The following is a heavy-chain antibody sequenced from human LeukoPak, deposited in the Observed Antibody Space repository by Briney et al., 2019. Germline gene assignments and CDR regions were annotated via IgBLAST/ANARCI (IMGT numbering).Heavy chain of an antibody. CDR2: ISYDGSNK. V-gene: IGHV3-30*18. CDR1: GFTLSSYG. J-gene: IGHJ4*02. D-gene: IGHD3-10*01. CDR3: AKDETGGYFEN. Sequence: GGSLRLSCAASGFTLSSYGMHCVRQAPGKGLEWVAVISYDGSNKYYADSVKGRFTIYRDNSKNTLYLQMNSLRAEDTAVYYCAKDETGGYFENWGQGTLVTVSS.